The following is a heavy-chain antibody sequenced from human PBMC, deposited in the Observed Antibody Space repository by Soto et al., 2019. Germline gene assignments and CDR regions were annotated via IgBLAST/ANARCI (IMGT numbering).Heavy chain of an antibody. Sequence: PSETLSLTCTVSGGSIISGGYYFVCMRQHPWNGLELIGYIYYSGSTYYNPSLKSRVTISVDTSKNQFSLKLSSVTAADTAVYYCARSLMVITGTDSFDYWGQGTLVTVSS. D-gene: IGHD1-20*01. V-gene: IGHV4-31*03. CDR3: ARSLMVITGTDSFDY. CDR2: IYYSGST. CDR1: GGSIISGGYY. J-gene: IGHJ4*02.